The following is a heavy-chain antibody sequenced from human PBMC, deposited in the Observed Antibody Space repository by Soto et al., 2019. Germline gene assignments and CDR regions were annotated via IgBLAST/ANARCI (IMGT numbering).Heavy chain of an antibody. D-gene: IGHD3-22*01. CDR1: GGSISSGGYY. CDR3: ASGSRYYYDSSGYYNY. Sequence: SESLSLTCAVSGGSISSGGYYWSWIRQPPGKGLEWIGYIYYSGSTNYNPSLKSRVTISVDTSKNQFSLKLSSVTAADTAVYYCASGSRYYYDSSGYYNYWGQGTLVTVSS. J-gene: IGHJ4*02. V-gene: IGHV4-61*08. CDR2: IYYSGST.